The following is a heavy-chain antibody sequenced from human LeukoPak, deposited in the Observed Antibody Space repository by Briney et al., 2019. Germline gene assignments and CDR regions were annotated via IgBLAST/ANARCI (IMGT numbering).Heavy chain of an antibody. J-gene: IGHJ6*03. CDR3: ARQGGTSGWYYYYMDV. CDR2: IYPGDSDT. Sequence: GESLKISGKGSGYSFTSYWIGWVRQMPGKGLEWMGIIYPGDSDTRYSPSFQGQVTISADKSISTAYLQWSSLKASDTAMYYCARQGGTSGWYYYYMDVWGKGTTVTVSS. CDR1: GYSFTSYW. V-gene: IGHV5-51*01. D-gene: IGHD2-15*01.